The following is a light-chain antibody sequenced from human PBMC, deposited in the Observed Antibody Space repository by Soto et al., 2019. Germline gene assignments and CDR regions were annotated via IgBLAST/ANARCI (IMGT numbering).Light chain of an antibody. CDR3: EAWDDSLNGPV. CDR1: TADIGSNT. J-gene: IGLJ3*02. Sequence: QSVLAQPPSASGTPGQKITISCSGSTADIGSNTVNWYQQVPGTAPKLLIYANNQRPSGVPDRFSGSKSGTSASLAISGLQSEDEADYYCEAWDDSLNGPVFXGGTKVTVL. V-gene: IGLV1-44*01. CDR2: ANN.